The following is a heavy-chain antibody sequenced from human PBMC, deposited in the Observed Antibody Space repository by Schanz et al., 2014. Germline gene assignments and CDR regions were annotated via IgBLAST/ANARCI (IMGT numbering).Heavy chain of an antibody. V-gene: IGHV1-2*06. CDR1: GYTFTDYY. D-gene: IGHD3-9*01. J-gene: IGHJ4*02. Sequence: QVQLVQSGAEVKKPGASVKISCKASGYTFTDYYMYWVRQAPGQGLEWMGRINPNSGGTNYAQKFQGRVTMTRDTSISTAYMELRRLRSDDTAVYYCARDYYDILTGYPYDTFDIWGLGTLVTVSS. CDR3: ARDYYDILTGYPYDTFDI. CDR2: INPNSGGT.